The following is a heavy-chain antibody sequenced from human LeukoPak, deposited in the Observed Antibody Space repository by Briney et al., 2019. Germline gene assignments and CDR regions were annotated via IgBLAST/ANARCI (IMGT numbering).Heavy chain of an antibody. J-gene: IGHJ4*02. V-gene: IGHV3-7*01. D-gene: IGHD3-10*01. Sequence: GGSLRLSCAASGFTFSSYWMSWVRQAPGKGLEWVANIKQDGSEKYYVDAVKGRFTISRDNAKNSLYLQMNSLRAEDTAVYYCARVRGSGSYEGNFDYWGQGALVTVSS. CDR1: GFTFSSYW. CDR3: ARVRGSGSYEGNFDY. CDR2: IKQDGSEK.